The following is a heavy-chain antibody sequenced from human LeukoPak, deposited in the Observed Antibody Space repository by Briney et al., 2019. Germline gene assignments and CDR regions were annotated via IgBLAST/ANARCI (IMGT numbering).Heavy chain of an antibody. V-gene: IGHV3-23*01. CDR2: ISDTGDST. Sequence: GGSLRLSCAASGFTFSKHGMTWVRQAPGKGLEWVSTISDTGDSTYYADSVKGRFTISRDNSENTLYLQMNGLRAEDTAIYFCATGAYCDHWGQGTLVTVSS. CDR3: ATGAYCDH. CDR1: GFTFSKHG. J-gene: IGHJ4*02.